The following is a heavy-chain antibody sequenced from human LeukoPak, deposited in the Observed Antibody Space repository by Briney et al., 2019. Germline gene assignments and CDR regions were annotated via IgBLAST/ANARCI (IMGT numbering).Heavy chain of an antibody. CDR2: ISYDGSNK. V-gene: IGHV3-30*04. CDR1: GFTFSSYA. D-gene: IGHD3-9*01. CDR3: ARAGLRYFDWLSHGDY. J-gene: IGHJ4*02. Sequence: GGSLRLSCAASGFTFSSYAMHWVRQTPGKGLEWVAVISYDGSNKYYADPVKGRFTISRDNSKNTLYLQMNSLRAEDTAVYYCARAGLRYFDWLSHGDYWGQGTLVTVSS.